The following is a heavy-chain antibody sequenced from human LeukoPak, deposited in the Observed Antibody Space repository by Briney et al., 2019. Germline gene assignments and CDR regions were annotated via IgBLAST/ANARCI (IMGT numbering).Heavy chain of an antibody. Sequence: GGSLRLSCAASGFTFSNYAMSWVRQAPGKGLEWVSTISNSGGSTFYADSVKGRFTISRDYSKNTLYLQMNSLRAEDTAVCYCAKRGGNFDSGNYDYWGQGTLVTVSS. CDR2: ISNSGGST. CDR3: AKRGGNFDSGNYDY. D-gene: IGHD3-10*01. V-gene: IGHV3-23*01. J-gene: IGHJ4*02. CDR1: GFTFSNYA.